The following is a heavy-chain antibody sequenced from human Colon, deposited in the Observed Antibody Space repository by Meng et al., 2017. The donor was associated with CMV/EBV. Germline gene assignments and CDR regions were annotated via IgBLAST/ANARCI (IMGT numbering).Heavy chain of an antibody. J-gene: IGHJ4*02. V-gene: IGHV4-4*07. Sequence: QRQLQESGPGLVKPSETLSLTCTVSGVSFSHYYWSWIRQPAGKGPEWIGRIYIRGGTNYNPSLKSRVTMSVDTSKNQFSLKLSSVTAADTAVYYCAVQPCYDGYCYFDYWGQGTLVTVSS. CDR2: IYIRGGT. CDR1: GVSFSHYY. D-gene: IGHD5-18*01. CDR3: AVQPCYDGYCYFDY.